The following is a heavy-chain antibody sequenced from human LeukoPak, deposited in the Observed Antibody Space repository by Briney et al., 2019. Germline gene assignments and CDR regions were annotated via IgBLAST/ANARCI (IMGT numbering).Heavy chain of an antibody. Sequence: ASVEVPHEACVYTLTRHGISSVRRAPGQGRECRGWISAYNGNTNYAQKLQGRVTMTTDISTSTAYMELRRLRSDDTAVYYCARGIAVAGTLPFDYWGQGTLVTVSS. D-gene: IGHD6-19*01. CDR2: ISAYNGNT. J-gene: IGHJ4*02. CDR1: VYTLTRHG. V-gene: IGHV1-18*01. CDR3: ARGIAVAGTLPFDY.